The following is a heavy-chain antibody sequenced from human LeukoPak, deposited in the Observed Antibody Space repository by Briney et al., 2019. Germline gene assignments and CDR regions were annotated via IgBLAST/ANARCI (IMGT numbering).Heavy chain of an antibody. CDR1: GFTFSSYA. CDR2: ISYDGSNK. Sequence: GGSLRLSCAASGFTFSSYAMHWVRQAPGKGLEWVAVISYDGSNKYYADSVKGRFTISRDSSKNTLFLQMNSLRAEDTAVYYCARDWTRGKIAALDYWGQGTLVTVSS. D-gene: IGHD6-6*01. J-gene: IGHJ4*02. CDR3: ARDWTRGKIAALDY. V-gene: IGHV3-30*01.